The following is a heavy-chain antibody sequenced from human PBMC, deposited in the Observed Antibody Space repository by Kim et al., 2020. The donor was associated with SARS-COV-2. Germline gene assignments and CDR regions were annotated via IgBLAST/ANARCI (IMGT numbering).Heavy chain of an antibody. Sequence: SETLSLTCTVSGGSISSYYWSWIRQPPGKGLEWIGCIYYSGSTNYNPSLKSRVTISVDTSKNQFSLKLSSVTAADTAVYYCARVTNSGYDYELSDWFDPWGQGTLVTVSP. CDR2: IYYSGST. V-gene: IGHV4-59*01. CDR1: GGSISSYY. J-gene: IGHJ5*02. CDR3: ARVTNSGYDYELSDWFDP. D-gene: IGHD5-12*01.